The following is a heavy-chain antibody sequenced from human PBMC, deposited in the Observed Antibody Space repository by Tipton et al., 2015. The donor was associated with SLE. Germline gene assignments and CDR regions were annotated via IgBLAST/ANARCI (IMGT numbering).Heavy chain of an antibody. CDR3: AISLYSSPDY. CDR2: ISYDGSNK. Sequence: VQLVQSGGGVVQPGRSLRLSCAASGFTFSIYAIHWVRQAPGKGLEWVAVISYDGSNKYYADSVKGRFTISRDNSKNTLYLQMNSLRAEDTAVYYCAISLYSSPDYWGQGTLVTVSS. D-gene: IGHD6-13*01. J-gene: IGHJ4*02. V-gene: IGHV3-30*04. CDR1: GFTFSIYA.